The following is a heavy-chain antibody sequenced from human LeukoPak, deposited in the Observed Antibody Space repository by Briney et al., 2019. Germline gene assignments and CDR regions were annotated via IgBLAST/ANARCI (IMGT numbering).Heavy chain of an antibody. V-gene: IGHV1-69*13. CDR3: ARDGGRWLQSRYFDY. CDR1: GGTFSSYA. Sequence: SVKVSCKASGGTFSSYAISWVRQAPGQGLEWMGGIIPIFGTANYAQKFQGRVTITADESTSTAYMELSSLRSEDTAVYYCARDGGRWLQSRYFDYWGQGTLVTVSS. D-gene: IGHD5-24*01. J-gene: IGHJ4*02. CDR2: IIPIFGTA.